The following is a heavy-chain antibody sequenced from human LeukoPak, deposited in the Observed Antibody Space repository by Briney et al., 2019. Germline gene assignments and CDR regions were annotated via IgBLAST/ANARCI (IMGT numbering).Heavy chain of an antibody. CDR2: ISGSGGST. D-gene: IGHD3-3*01. V-gene: IGHV3-23*01. CDR3: ATPLGFWSGYYTFRDNY. J-gene: IGHJ4*02. CDR1: EFTFSSYA. Sequence: PGGSLRLSCAASEFTFSSYAMSWVRQAPGKGLEWVSAISGSGGSTYYADSVKGRFTISRDNSKNTLYLQMNSLRAEDTAVYYCATPLGFWSGYYTFRDNYWGQGTLVTVSS.